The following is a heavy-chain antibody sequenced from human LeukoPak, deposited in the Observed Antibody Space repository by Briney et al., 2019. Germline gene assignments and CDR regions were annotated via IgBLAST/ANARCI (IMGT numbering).Heavy chain of an antibody. CDR3: ARDFYYYDSSGYYPEGYYYYYMDV. CDR1: GYTFTSYG. Sequence: ASVKVSCKASGYTFTSYGISWVRQAPGQGLEWMGWICAYNGNTNYAQKLQGRVTMTTDTSTSTAYMELRSLRSDDTAVYYCARDFYYYDSSGYYPEGYYYYYMDVWGKGTTVTVSS. J-gene: IGHJ6*03. D-gene: IGHD3-22*01. CDR2: ICAYNGNT. V-gene: IGHV1-18*01.